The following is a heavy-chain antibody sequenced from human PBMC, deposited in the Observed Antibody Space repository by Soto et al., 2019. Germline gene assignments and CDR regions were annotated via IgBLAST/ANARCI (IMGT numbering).Heavy chain of an antibody. Sequence: SQTLSLTCAISGDSVSSNSAAWNWMRQSPSRGLEWLGRTYYRSKWYNDYAVSVKSRITINPDTSKNQFSLQLNSVTPEDTAVYYCAGAALAIAAQYYYYGMDVWGQGTTVTVSS. V-gene: IGHV6-1*01. CDR2: TYYRSKWYN. CDR3: AGAALAIAAQYYYYGMDV. J-gene: IGHJ6*02. D-gene: IGHD6-13*01. CDR1: GDSVSSNSAA.